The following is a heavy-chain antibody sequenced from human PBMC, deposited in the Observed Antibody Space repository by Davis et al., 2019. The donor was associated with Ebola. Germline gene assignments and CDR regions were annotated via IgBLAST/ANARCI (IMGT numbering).Heavy chain of an antibody. Sequence: PGGSLRLSCAASGFTFGNYAMHWVRQAPGKRLEWVAVVSHSEREKFYADSVKGRFTISRDNSENTLYLQMDSLTADDTAVYFCARAVFHEVLDSWGQGTPVTVSS. D-gene: IGHD3-3*01. V-gene: IGHV3-30*04. CDR2: VSHSEREK. J-gene: IGHJ4*02. CDR1: GFTFGNYA. CDR3: ARAVFHEVLDS.